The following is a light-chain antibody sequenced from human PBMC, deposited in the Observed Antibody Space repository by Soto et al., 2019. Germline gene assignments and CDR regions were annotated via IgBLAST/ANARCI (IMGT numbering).Light chain of an antibody. CDR1: QGISNW. V-gene: IGKV1-12*01. CDR2: TGS. J-gene: IGKJ4*01. Sequence: DIQMTQSPSSVSASVGDRFSITCRASQGISNWLAWYQQKPGRAPKLLIYTGSSLKSGVPSRFRGTGCGTDFTPTISSLQPEDVATYYCQQANSFPLTFGGGTKVEIK. CDR3: QQANSFPLT.